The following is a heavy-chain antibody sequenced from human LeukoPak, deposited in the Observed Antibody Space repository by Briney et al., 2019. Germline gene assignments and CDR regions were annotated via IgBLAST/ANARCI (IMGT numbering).Heavy chain of an antibody. Sequence: PSETLSLTCTVSGGSISSYYWSWIRQPPGKGLEWIGYIYYSGTTNYNPSLKSRVTISVDTSKNQFSLKLSSVTAADTAVYYCARQDRIAVAGTYYWGQGTLVTVSS. J-gene: IGHJ4*02. CDR3: ARQDRIAVAGTYY. CDR1: GGSISSYY. V-gene: IGHV4-59*08. CDR2: IYYSGTT. D-gene: IGHD6-19*01.